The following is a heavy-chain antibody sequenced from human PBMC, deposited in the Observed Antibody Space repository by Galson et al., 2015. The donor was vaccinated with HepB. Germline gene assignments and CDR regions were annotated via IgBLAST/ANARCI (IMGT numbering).Heavy chain of an antibody. CDR3: ARDLGKNWYNLRFDP. J-gene: IGHJ5*02. CDR2: IKQDGSEK. CDR1: RFIFSKYW. V-gene: IGHV3-7*03. D-gene: IGHD1-1*01. Sequence: SLRLSCAAPRFIFSKYWMSWVRQAPGKGLEWVANIKQDGSEKYYVDSVKGRFTISRDNANNSLYLQMNSLRVEDTAVYYCARDLGKNWYNLRFDPWGQGTLVTVSS.